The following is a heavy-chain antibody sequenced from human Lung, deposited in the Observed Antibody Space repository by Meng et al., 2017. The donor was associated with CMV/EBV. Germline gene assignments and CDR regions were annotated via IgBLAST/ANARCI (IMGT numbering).Heavy chain of an antibody. CDR3: ASGTPGRSYCDY. Sequence: QLLLLQCGPGVKRPWASVRVSCKASGYTFGSYGICWVRQAPGQGLEWMGWFVNYVDTYPAPKFQGRVTMTTDTHTNTAFMELRSLTSDDTAVYYCASGTPGRSYCDYWGQGTLVTVSS. J-gene: IGHJ4*02. V-gene: IGHV1-18*01. CDR1: GYTFGSYG. CDR2: FVNYVDT. D-gene: IGHD2-15*01.